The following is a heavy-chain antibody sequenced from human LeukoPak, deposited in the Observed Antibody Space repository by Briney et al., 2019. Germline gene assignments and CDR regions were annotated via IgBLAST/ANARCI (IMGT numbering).Heavy chain of an antibody. Sequence: IPSQTLSLTCTVSGGSINNGGYYWSWIRQHPGKGLEWIRYIYYSGSSYHNPSLRSRVTISVDTSKNHFSLKLSSVTAADTAVYYCARNRDGYNSFDYWGQGTLVTVSS. CDR3: ARNRDGYNSFDY. CDR2: IYYSGSS. CDR1: GGSINNGGYY. J-gene: IGHJ4*02. V-gene: IGHV4-31*03. D-gene: IGHD5-24*01.